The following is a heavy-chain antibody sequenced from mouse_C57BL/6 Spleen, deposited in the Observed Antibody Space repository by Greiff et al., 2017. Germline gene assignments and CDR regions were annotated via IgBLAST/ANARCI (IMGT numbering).Heavy chain of an antibody. D-gene: IGHD2-4*01. Sequence: QVHLQQSGPELVKPGASVKISCKASGYAFSSSWMNWVKQRPGKGLEWIGRIYPGDGDTNYNGKFKGKATLTADKSSSTAYMQLSSLTSEDSAVYFCARPYYDYPYAMDYWGQGTSVTVSS. CDR1: GYAFSSSW. V-gene: IGHV1-82*01. J-gene: IGHJ4*01. CDR2: IYPGDGDT. CDR3: ARPYYDYPYAMDY.